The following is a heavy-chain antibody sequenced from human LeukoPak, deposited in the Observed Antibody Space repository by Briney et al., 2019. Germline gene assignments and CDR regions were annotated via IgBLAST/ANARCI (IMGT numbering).Heavy chain of an antibody. V-gene: IGHV1-69*13. Sequence: GASVKVSCKASGGTFSSYAISWVRQAPGQGLEWMGGIIPIFGIANYAQKFQGRVTITADESTSTAYMELSSLRSEDTAVYYCASCPGPCYYYHGMDVWGQGTTVTVSS. J-gene: IGHJ6*02. CDR2: IIPIFGIA. CDR1: GGTFSSYA. CDR3: ASCPGPCYYYHGMDV.